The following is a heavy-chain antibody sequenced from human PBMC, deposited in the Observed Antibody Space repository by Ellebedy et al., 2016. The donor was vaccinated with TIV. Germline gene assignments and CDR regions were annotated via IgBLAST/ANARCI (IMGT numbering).Heavy chain of an antibody. Sequence: SETLSLXXSLSGDSINTKYWNWVRQPPGKGLEWIGYIDYSEDTNYNPTFKSRVTISADTSKNQFSLRLNSVTAADTAVYFCVTGVGWQPDYWGQGTLVTVSS. CDR2: IDYSEDT. D-gene: IGHD4-23*01. CDR3: VTGVGWQPDY. J-gene: IGHJ4*02. V-gene: IGHV4-59*01. CDR1: GDSINTKY.